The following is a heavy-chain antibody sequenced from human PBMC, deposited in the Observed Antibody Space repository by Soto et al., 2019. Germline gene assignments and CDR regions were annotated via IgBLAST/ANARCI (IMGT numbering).Heavy chain of an antibody. V-gene: IGHV1-2*04. CDR3: ARARLNLYDSSAYYIDSAFDV. D-gene: IGHD3-22*01. CDR2: INPNSGGT. CDR1: GYTFTGYY. J-gene: IGHJ3*01. Sequence: VQLEQSGAEVKKPGASVKVSCKASGYTFTGYYMHWVRQAPGQGLEWMGWINPNSGGTNYAQNFQGWVTMTRDTSISTAYMELSRLRSDDTAVYYCARARLNLYDSSAYYIDSAFDVWGQGTMVTVSS.